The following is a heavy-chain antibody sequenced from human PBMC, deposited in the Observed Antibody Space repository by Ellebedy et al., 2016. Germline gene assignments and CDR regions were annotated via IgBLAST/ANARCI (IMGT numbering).Heavy chain of an antibody. CDR3: ARDLGPVYDSSGYYYPYMGY. J-gene: IGHJ4*02. CDR2: ISAYNGNT. CDR1: GYTFTSYG. V-gene: IGHV1-18*01. Sequence: ASVKVSXKASGYTFTSYGISWVRQAPGQGLEWMGWISAYNGNTNYAQKLQGRVTMTTDTSTSTAYMELRSLRSDDTAVYYCARDLGPVYDSSGYYYPYMGYWGQGTLVTVSS. D-gene: IGHD3-22*01.